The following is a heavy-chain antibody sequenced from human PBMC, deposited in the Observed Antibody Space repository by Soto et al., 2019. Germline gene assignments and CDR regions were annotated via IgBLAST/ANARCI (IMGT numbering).Heavy chain of an antibody. CDR3: ASGQQVILRYYYGLDV. CDR2: IYYDDGST. CDR1: GFTVSTNY. Sequence: EVQLVETGGGLIQPGGSLRLSCAVSGFTVSTNYMSWVRQAPGKGLEWVSVIYYDDGSTYYADSVKGRFSIPRDSSRNTLYLQMNSLRAEDTAVYYCASGQQVILRYYYGLDVWGQGTTVTVSS. D-gene: IGHD6-13*01. J-gene: IGHJ6*02. V-gene: IGHV3-53*02.